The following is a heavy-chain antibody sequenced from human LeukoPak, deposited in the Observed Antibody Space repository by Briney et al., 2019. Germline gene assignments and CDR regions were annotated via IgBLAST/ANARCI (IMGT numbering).Heavy chain of an antibody. V-gene: IGHV3-48*01. CDR2: ISSSSSTI. D-gene: IGHD3-22*01. CDR3: ARDRTTYYYDSSGYYIFGY. Sequence: GGSLRLSCAASGFTFSSYSMNWVRQAPGKGLEWVSYISSSSSTIYYADSVKGRFTISRDNAKNSLYLQMNSLRAEDTAVYYCARDRTTYYYDSSGYYIFGYWGQGTLVTVSS. CDR1: GFTFSSYS. J-gene: IGHJ4*02.